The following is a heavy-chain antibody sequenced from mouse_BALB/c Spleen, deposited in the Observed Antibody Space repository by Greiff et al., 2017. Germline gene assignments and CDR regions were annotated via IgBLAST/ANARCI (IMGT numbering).Heavy chain of an antibody. CDR1: GFNIKDTY. Sequence: DVQLQESGAELVKPGASVKLSCTASGFNIKDTYMPWVKQRPEQGLEWIGRIDPANGNTKYDQKFQGKATITADTSSNTAYLQLSSLTSEDTAVYYCATGYAMDYWGQGTSVTVSS. CDR2: IDPANGNT. CDR3: ATGYAMDY. V-gene: IGHV14-3*02. J-gene: IGHJ4*01.